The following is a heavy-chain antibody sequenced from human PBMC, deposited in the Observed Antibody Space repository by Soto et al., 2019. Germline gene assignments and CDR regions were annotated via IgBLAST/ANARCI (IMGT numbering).Heavy chain of an antibody. V-gene: IGHV4-31*03. CDR1: GGSISSGGYY. J-gene: IGHJ6*02. CDR2: IDYSGST. Sequence: QVQLQESGPGLVKPSQTLSLTCTVSGGSISSGGYYWSWIRQHPGKGLEWIGYIDYSGSTYYNPSLKSRVTIAVDTSKNQCALKLSSGTAADTAVYYWARDSRIAGAVRGYYYYGMDVWGQGTTVTVSS. D-gene: IGHD6-19*01. CDR3: ARDSRIAGAVRGYYYYGMDV.